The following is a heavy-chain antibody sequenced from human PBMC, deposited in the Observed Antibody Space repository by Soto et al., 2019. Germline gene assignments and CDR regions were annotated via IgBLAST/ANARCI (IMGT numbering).Heavy chain of an antibody. J-gene: IGHJ3*01. Sequence: GETLRLTCAASEFTFTSYTMNWVRQAPGKGLEWVSSISSSSRYIYYADSVTGRFTISRDDAKNSLYLQMNSLRAEDTAVYYCGRDRCRGASCYWTYAFDPWGQGTRGTV. CDR2: ISSSSRYI. V-gene: IGHV3-21*01. CDR3: GRDRCRGASCYWTYAFDP. D-gene: IGHD2-15*01. CDR1: EFTFTSYT.